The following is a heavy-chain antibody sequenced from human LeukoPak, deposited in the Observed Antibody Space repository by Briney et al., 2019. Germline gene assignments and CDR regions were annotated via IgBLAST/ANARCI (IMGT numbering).Heavy chain of an antibody. CDR2: IYPGDSDT. J-gene: IGHJ3*02. CDR1: GYSFTSYW. CDR3: ATTDVGYCSSTSCARGAFDI. D-gene: IGHD2-2*03. V-gene: IGHV5-51*01. Sequence: GESLKISCKGSGYSFTSYWIGWVRQMPGKGLEWMGIIYPGDSDTRYSPSFQGQVTISADKSISTAYLQWSSLKASDTAMYYCATTDVGYCSSTSCARGAFDIWGQGTMVTVSS.